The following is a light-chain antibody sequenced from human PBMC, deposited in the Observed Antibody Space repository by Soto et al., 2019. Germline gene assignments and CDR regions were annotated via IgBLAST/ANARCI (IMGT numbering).Light chain of an antibody. V-gene: IGKV3-15*01. CDR2: GAS. CDR3: QQYGDWPPDT. Sequence: TQSPATLSVSPGDRATLSCRASQSVSRNLAWYQQKPGRAPRLLIYGASTRATGVPARFSGSGSGTEFTLSISRLQSEDFAVYYCQQYGDWPPDTFGQGTKLEI. CDR1: QSVSRN. J-gene: IGKJ2*01.